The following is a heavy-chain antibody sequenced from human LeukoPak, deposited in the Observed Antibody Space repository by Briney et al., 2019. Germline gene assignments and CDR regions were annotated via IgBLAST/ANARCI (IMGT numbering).Heavy chain of an antibody. CDR1: GFTFSDYY. CDR2: ISSTGSTI. V-gene: IGHV3-11*01. CDR3: ARCWYPYYYYGMDV. Sequence: KPGGSLRLSCAASGFTFSDYYMSWIRQAPGKGREWFSYISSTGSTIYYADSVKGRFPISRDNAKNSLYLKMNSLRAEDTAVYYCARCWYPYYYYGMDVWGQGTTVTVSS. D-gene: IGHD6-13*01. J-gene: IGHJ6*02.